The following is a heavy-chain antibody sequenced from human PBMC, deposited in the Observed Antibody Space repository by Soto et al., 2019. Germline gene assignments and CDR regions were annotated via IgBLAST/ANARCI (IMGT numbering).Heavy chain of an antibody. V-gene: IGHV1-46*01. D-gene: IGHD1-26*01. J-gene: IGHJ4*02. CDR1: GYTFTSYY. CDR2: INPSGGST. Sequence: QVQLVQSGAEVKKPGASVKVSCKASGYTFTSYYMHWVRQAPGQGLEWMGIINPSGGSTSYAQKFQGRVTMTRDTSTSTVYMELSSLRSEDTAVYYCARDFGVLSGSWPSGYWGQGTLVTVSS. CDR3: ARDFGVLSGSWPSGY.